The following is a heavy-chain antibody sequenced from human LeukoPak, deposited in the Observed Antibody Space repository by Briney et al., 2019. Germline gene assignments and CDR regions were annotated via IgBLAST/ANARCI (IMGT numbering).Heavy chain of an antibody. J-gene: IGHJ4*02. D-gene: IGHD6-13*01. CDR2: INPKNGGT. CDR3: ARSYSSSPVTPDY. V-gene: IGHV1-2*04. Sequence: GTSVKVSCKASGYTFTGYYMHWVRQAPGQGLDWMGWINPKNGGTNYVQNFQGWVTMTRDTSISTAYLELSRLRSDDTAVYYCARSYSSSPVTPDYWGQGTLVTVSS. CDR1: GYTFTGYY.